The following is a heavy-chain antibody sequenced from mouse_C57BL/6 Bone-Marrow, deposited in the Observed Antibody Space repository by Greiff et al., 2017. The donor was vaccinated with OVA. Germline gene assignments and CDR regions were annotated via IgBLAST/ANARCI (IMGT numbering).Heavy chain of an antibody. CDR3: ARRVTTVAYFDY. J-gene: IGHJ2*01. D-gene: IGHD1-1*01. Sequence: QVQLQQPGAELVRPGSSVKLSCKASGYTFTSYWMHWVKQRPIQGLEWIGNIDPSDSETHYNQKFKDKATLTVDKSSSTAYMQLSSLTYEDSAVYYCARRVTTVAYFDYWGQGTTLTVSS. CDR2: IDPSDSET. CDR1: GYTFTSYW. V-gene: IGHV1-52*01.